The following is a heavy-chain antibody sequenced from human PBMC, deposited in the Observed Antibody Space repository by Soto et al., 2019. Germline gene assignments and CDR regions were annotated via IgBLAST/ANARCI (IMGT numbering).Heavy chain of an antibody. V-gene: IGHV3-23*01. CDR1: GFTFSSYA. J-gene: IGHJ6*03. CDR2: ISGSGGST. Sequence: GGSLRLSCAASGFTFSSYAMSWVRQAPGKGLEWVSAISGSGGSTYYADSVKGRFTISRDNSKNTLYLQMNSPRAEDTAVYYCAKVTRDTAMDDYYYYYMDVWGKGTTVTVSS. D-gene: IGHD5-18*01. CDR3: AKVTRDTAMDDYYYYYMDV.